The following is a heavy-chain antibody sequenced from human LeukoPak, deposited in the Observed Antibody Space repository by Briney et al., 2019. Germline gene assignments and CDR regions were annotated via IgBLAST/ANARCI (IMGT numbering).Heavy chain of an antibody. J-gene: IGHJ4*02. CDR2: IYPGDSDT. V-gene: IGHV5-51*01. CDR1: GYSFTSYW. D-gene: IGHD3-10*01. CDR3: ARQITMVRGVIFDY. Sequence: GASLKISSKGPGYSFTSYWIGWVRRMPGKDLEWMGIIYPGDSDTRYSPSFQGQVTISADKSISTAYPQWSSLKASDTAMYYCARQITMVRGVIFDYWGQGTLVTVSS.